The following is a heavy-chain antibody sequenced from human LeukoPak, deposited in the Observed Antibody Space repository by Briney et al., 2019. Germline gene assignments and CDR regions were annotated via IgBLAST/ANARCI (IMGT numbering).Heavy chain of an antibody. CDR1: GYSISSGYY. CDR3: ASLPVGDWFDP. D-gene: IGHD2-8*02. J-gene: IGHJ5*02. V-gene: IGHV4-38-2*01. Sequence: SETLSLTCADSGYSISSGYYWGWIRQPPGKGLEWIGSIYHSGSTYYNPSLKSRVTISVDTSKNQFSLKLSSVTAADTAVYYCASLPVGDWFDPWGQGTLVTVSS. CDR2: IYHSGST.